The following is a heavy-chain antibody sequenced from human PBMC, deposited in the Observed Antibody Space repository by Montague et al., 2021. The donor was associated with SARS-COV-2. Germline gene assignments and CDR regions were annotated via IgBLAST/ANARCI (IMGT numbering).Heavy chain of an antibody. D-gene: IGHD4-17*01. Sequence: SETLSLTCTVSGDSTSCPNCYWGWIRQPPGKGLDWIGTIYNSGTTYYNPSLKSRLPISIDTSKNQFSLKLSSVTAADTAVYYCARHRNYGDHSLDNWFHPWGQGTLVTVSS. CDR3: ARHRNYGDHSLDNWFHP. J-gene: IGHJ5*02. V-gene: IGHV4-39*01. CDR2: IYNSGTT. CDR1: GDSTSCPNCY.